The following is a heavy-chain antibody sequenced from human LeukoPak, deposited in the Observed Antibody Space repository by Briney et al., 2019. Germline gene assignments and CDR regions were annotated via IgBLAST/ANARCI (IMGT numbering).Heavy chain of an antibody. CDR2: INHSGST. CDR3: ARSGTYYAEYFQQ. CDR1: GGSFSGYY. Sequence: PSETLSLTCAVYGGSFSGYYWSWIRQSPGKGLEWIGEINHSGSTNYNPSLKSRVTISVDTSKNQFSLKLSSVTAADTAVYYCARSGTYYAEYFQQWGQGTLVTVSS. J-gene: IGHJ1*01. D-gene: IGHD1-26*01. V-gene: IGHV4-34*01.